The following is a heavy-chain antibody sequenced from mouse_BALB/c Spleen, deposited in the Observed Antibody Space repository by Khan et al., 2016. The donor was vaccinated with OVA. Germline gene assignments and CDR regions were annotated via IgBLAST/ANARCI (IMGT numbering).Heavy chain of an antibody. D-gene: IGHD1-1*01. V-gene: IGHV1-7*01. Sequence: VQLRESGAELAKPGASVKMSCKASGYTFINYWILWVKQRPGQGLEWIGYINPSTAYTEYNQNFKDKATLTADKSSRTAYMQLSSLTSEDSAVYYGARRGLRWDFDYWGQGTTLTVSS. CDR1: GYTFINYW. CDR3: ARRGLRWDFDY. CDR2: INPSTAYT. J-gene: IGHJ2*01.